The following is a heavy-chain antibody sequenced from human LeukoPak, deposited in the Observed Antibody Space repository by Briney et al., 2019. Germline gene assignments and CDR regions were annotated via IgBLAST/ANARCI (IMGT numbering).Heavy chain of an antibody. J-gene: IGHJ4*02. D-gene: IGHD1-26*01. CDR1: GFTFSSHG. CDR2: ISYDGSNK. CDR3: WALTGVGGVDY. V-gene: IGHV3-30*03. Sequence: GGSLRLSCAASGFTFSSHGMHWVRQAPGKGLEWVALISYDGSNKYYADSVKGRFTISRDNSKNTLYLQTNSLRAEDTAVYYCWALTGVGGVDYWGQGTLVTVSS.